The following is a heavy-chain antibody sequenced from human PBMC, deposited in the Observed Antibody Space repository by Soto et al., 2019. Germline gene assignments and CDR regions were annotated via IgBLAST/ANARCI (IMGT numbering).Heavy chain of an antibody. CDR1: GGSISSYY. CDR2: IYYSGSS. CDR3: APLGGTSMGGEFDY. Sequence: PSETLSLTCTVSGGSISSYYWSWIRQPPGKGLEWIGYIYYSGSSNYNPSLKSRVTISVDTSKNQFSLKLSSVTAADTAVYYCAPLGGTSMGGEFDYWRQGILVNVS. D-gene: IGHD3-10*01. V-gene: IGHV4-59*08. J-gene: IGHJ4*02.